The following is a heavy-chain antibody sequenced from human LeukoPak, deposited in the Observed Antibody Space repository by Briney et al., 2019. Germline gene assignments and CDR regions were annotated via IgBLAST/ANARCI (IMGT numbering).Heavy chain of an antibody. CDR2: IWYDGSIK. D-gene: IGHD6-19*01. CDR1: GFIFSTYG. J-gene: IGHJ4*02. V-gene: IGHV3-33*01. CDR3: ASAAGPFDN. Sequence: QPGSCLRLSCAASGFIFSTYGMHWVRQAPGKGLEWVAVIWYDGSIKYYADSVKGRFTISRDNSKNTLYLQMNSLRAEDTALYYCASAAGPFDNWGQGTMVTVSS.